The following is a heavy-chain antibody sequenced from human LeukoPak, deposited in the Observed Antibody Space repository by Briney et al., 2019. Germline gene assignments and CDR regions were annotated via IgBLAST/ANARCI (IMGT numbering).Heavy chain of an antibody. CDR3: SRDFGGA. D-gene: IGHD3-10*01. CDR1: GFTLGGYW. Sequence: GGSLRLACAASGFTLGGYWMTWLRQAPGKGLVWVSRIKSDGSYTSYADSVKGRFTISRDNAKNTLYLQMNSLRAEDTAVYYCSRDFGGAWGQGTLVTVSS. J-gene: IGHJ5*02. CDR2: IKSDGSYT. V-gene: IGHV3-74*01.